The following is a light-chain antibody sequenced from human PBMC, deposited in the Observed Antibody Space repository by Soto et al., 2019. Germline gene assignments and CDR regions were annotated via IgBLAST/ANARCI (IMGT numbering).Light chain of an antibody. CDR3: QQRSNCPPYT. Sequence: EIALTQSPATLSLSPGERATLSCRASQSVSSYLAWYQQKPGQAPRLLIYDASNRATGIPARFSGSGSGTDFTLTISSLEPEDFAVYYCQQRSNCPPYTFGQGTKLEIK. J-gene: IGKJ2*01. CDR2: DAS. CDR1: QSVSSY. V-gene: IGKV3-11*01.